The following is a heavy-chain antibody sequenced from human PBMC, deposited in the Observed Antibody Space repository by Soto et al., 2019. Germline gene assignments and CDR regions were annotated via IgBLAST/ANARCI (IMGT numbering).Heavy chain of an antibody. Sequence: QVQLQESGPGLVKPSQTLSLTCTVSGGSISSGDYYWSWIRQPPGKGLEWIGYIYDSGSTYYNSSLKSRVNMTLDTSKNHFSLKLTSVTAADTAVYYCARDDGVGPWGQGTLVTVSS. CDR1: GGSISSGDYY. D-gene: IGHD4-17*01. V-gene: IGHV4-30-4*01. CDR3: ARDDGVGP. J-gene: IGHJ5*02. CDR2: IYDSGST.